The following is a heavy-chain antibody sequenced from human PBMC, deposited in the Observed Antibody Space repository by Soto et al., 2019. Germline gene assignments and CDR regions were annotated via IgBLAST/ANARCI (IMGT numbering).Heavy chain of an antibody. V-gene: IGHV6-1*01. Sequence: PSQTLSLTCAISGDSVSSNSAAWNWIRQSPSRGLEWLGRTYYRSKWYNDYAVSVKSRITINPDTSKNQFSLQLNSVTPEDTAVYYCARDQEQWLLNYYYYGMDVWGQGTTVTVPS. CDR2: TYYRSKWYN. J-gene: IGHJ6*02. CDR1: GDSVSSNSAA. CDR3: ARDQEQWLLNYYYYGMDV. D-gene: IGHD6-19*01.